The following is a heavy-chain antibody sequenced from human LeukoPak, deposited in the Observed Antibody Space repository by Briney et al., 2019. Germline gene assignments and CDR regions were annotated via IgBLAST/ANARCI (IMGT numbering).Heavy chain of an antibody. V-gene: IGHV4-61*02. CDR3: ARERDYDSSGYYYSWFDP. D-gene: IGHD3-22*01. Sequence: SETLSLTCTVSGLPISSRRYYWSWIRQPAGEGLECIWRIYSSGSTNYNPSLKSRVTISVDTSKNQFSLKLSSVTAADTAVYYCARERDYDSSGYYYSWFDPWGQGTLVTVSS. CDR1: GLPISSRRYY. J-gene: IGHJ5*02. CDR2: IYSSGST.